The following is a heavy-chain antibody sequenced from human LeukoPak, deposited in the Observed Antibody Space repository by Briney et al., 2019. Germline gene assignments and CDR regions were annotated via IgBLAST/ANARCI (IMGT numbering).Heavy chain of an antibody. V-gene: IGHV3-48*04. Sequence: GGSLRLSCAASGFTFSSYSMNWVRQAPGKGLEWVSYISSSSSTIYYADSVKGRFTISRDNAKNSLYLQMNSLRAEDTAVYYCARAREYCSSTSCYRLDDYWGQGTLVTVSS. J-gene: IGHJ4*02. CDR2: ISSSSSTI. D-gene: IGHD2-2*01. CDR1: GFTFSSYS. CDR3: ARAREYCSSTSCYRLDDY.